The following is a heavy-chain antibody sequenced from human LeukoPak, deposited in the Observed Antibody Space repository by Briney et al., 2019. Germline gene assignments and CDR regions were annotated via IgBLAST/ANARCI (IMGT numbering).Heavy chain of an antibody. CDR3: ARDSHIVGATQFDY. Sequence: NPSETLSLTCTVSGYSISSGYYWGWIRQPPGKGLEWIGSIYNSGTTYYNPSLKSRVTISVDTSKNQFSLKLSSVTAADTAVYYCARDSHIVGATQFDYWGQGTLVTVSS. CDR1: GYSISSGYY. J-gene: IGHJ4*02. V-gene: IGHV4-38-2*02. CDR2: IYNSGTT. D-gene: IGHD1-26*01.